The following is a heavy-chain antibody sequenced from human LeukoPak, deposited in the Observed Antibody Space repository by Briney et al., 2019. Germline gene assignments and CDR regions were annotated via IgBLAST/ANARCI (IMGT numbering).Heavy chain of an antibody. Sequence: GGSLRLSCAASGFTFSGSAMHWVRQASGKGLEWVGRIRSKANSYATAYAASVKGRFTISRDGSKNTAYLQMNSLKTEDTAVYYCTRLTPDYGGKDYWGQGTLVTVCS. J-gene: IGHJ4*02. V-gene: IGHV3-73*01. CDR3: TRLTPDYGGKDY. CDR1: GFTFSGSA. CDR2: IRSKANSYAT. D-gene: IGHD4-23*01.